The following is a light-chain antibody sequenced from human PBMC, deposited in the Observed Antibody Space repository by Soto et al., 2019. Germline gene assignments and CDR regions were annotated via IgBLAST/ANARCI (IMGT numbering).Light chain of an antibody. CDR1: QSVNSN. J-gene: IGKJ1*01. CDR3: QQYNNWPLT. CDR2: GPS. V-gene: IGKV3-15*01. Sequence: EIVMTRSPATLSVSPGERATLSCRASQSVNSNLAWYHQKPGQAPRLLIYGPSTRATGIPARFSGSGSGTEFTLTISSLQSEDFAVYYCQQYNNWPLTFGQGTKVDIK.